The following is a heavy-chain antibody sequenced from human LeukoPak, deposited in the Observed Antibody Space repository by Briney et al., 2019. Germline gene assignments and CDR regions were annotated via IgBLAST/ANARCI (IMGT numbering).Heavy chain of an antibody. V-gene: IGHV3-74*01. CDR1: GFTFGNSW. D-gene: IGHD1-14*01. J-gene: IGHJ3*01. Sequence: PGGSLRLSCAASGFTFGNSWLHWVRQAPGKGLVWVSLINADGSTATYADSVKGRFTISRDNARNTLSLQMNSLTIEDTAVYYCVVVVEPPASEGFDVWGQGTMIAVSS. CDR3: VVVVEPPASEGFDV. CDR2: INADGSTA.